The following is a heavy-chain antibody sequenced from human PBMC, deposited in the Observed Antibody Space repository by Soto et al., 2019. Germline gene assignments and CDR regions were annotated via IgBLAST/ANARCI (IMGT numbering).Heavy chain of an antibody. CDR2: FYHSGNS. Sequence: PSETLSVTCSVSGGSIRSYYWSCIRQSPEKGLEWIGYFYHSGNSNYNPSLKSRVTISVDTSKNQLSLGLRSVTAADTAVYFCARISSVDPYGYVNGGLDVWGQGTEVTVSS. CDR3: ARISSVDPYGYVNGGLDV. V-gene: IGHV4-59*01. CDR1: GGSIRSYY. J-gene: IGHJ6*02. D-gene: IGHD5-18*01.